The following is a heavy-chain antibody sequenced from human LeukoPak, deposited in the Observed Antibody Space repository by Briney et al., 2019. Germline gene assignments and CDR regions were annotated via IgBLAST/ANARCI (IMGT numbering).Heavy chain of an antibody. D-gene: IGHD3-10*01. Sequence: GGSLRLSCAASGFTFSSYSVNWVRQAPGKGLEWVSYNGFGTISYADSVRGRFTISRDNAKSSLYLLMNSLRDEDTAVYYCARVKYGSGSYYNYRNNWFDPWGQGTLVTVSS. J-gene: IGHJ5*02. CDR3: ARVKYGSGSYYNYRNNWFDP. CDR2: NGFGTI. CDR1: GFTFSSYS. V-gene: IGHV3-48*02.